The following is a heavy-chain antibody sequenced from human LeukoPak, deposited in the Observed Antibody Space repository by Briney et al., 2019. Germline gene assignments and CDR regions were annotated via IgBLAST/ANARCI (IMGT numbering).Heavy chain of an antibody. J-gene: IGHJ4*02. CDR2: INHSGST. Sequence: SETLSLTCAVYGGSFSGYYWSWIRQPPGKGLEWIGEINHSGSTNYNPSLKSRVTISVDTSKNQFSLKLSSVTAADTAVYYCARKSIVTAGRKPYDFWDQGTLVTVSP. CDR1: GGSFSGYY. D-gene: IGHD6-13*01. V-gene: IGHV4-34*01. CDR3: ARKSIVTAGRKPYDF.